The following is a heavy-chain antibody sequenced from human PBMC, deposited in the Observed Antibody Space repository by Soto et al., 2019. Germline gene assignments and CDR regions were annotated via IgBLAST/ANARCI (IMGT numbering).Heavy chain of an antibody. CDR1: GDSISSDKW. Sequence: SETLSLTCAVSGDSISSDKWWSWVRQPPGKGLEWIGEIHHSGKSNYNPSLKSRDTISVDKSKNQFTLKLSAMTAADTAVYYCAGLVGATHYYGMDVWGQGTTVT. J-gene: IGHJ6*02. D-gene: IGHD1-26*01. CDR3: AGLVGATHYYGMDV. CDR2: IHHSGKS. V-gene: IGHV4-4*02.